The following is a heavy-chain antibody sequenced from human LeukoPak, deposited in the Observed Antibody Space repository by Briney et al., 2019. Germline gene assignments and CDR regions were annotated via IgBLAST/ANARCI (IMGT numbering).Heavy chain of an antibody. CDR3: ARDGVEMATASAGDYGMDV. CDR2: ISSSSSYI. D-gene: IGHD5-24*01. J-gene: IGHJ6*02. V-gene: IGHV3-21*01. Sequence: GGSLRLSCAASGFTFSSYSMNWVRQAPGKGLKWVSSISSSSSYIYYADSVKGRFTISRDNAKNSLYLQMNSLRAEDTAVYYCARDGVEMATASAGDYGMDVWGQGTTVTVSS. CDR1: GFTFSSYS.